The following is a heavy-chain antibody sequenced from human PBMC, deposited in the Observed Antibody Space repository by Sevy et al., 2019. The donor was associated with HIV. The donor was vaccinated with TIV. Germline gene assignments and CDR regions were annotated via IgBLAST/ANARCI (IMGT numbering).Heavy chain of an antibody. J-gene: IGHJ6*02. CDR1: GYTFTGYY. D-gene: IGHD4-4*01. Sequence: ASVKVSCKASGYTFTGYYMHWVRQAPGQGLEWMGRINPNSGGTNYAQKFQGRVTMTRDTSISTAYMELSRLRSDDTAVYYCASRQGGYSNSYNSTNYYYYGMDVWDQGTTVTVSS. V-gene: IGHV1-2*06. CDR2: INPNSGGT. CDR3: ASRQGGYSNSYNSTNYYYYGMDV.